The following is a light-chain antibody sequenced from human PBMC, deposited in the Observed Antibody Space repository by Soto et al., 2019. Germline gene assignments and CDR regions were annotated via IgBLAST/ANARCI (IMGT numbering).Light chain of an antibody. CDR1: QGIANY. J-gene: IGKJ4*01. Sequence: DIQMTQSPSSLSASVGDRATITCQASQGIANYLNWYQQKPGIAPKVLIYDASNLATGVPSRFSGSGSGTHFTFTISSLQPEYIATYYCQQYDNLPLTFGGGTKVEIK. V-gene: IGKV1-33*01. CDR3: QQYDNLPLT. CDR2: DAS.